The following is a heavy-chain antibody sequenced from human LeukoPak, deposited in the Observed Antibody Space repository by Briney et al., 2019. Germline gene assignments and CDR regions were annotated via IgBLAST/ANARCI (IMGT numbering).Heavy chain of an antibody. Sequence: GGSLRLSCAASGFTFSGYWMTWVRQTPGKGLEWVANIKHDGSENYYVDSVKGRFTISRDNAKNSLYLQMNSLIPEDTAVYYCSRDGSGSGDVWGQGTLVTVSS. CDR3: SRDGSGSGDV. CDR1: GFTFSGYW. D-gene: IGHD2-21*02. V-gene: IGHV3-7*01. CDR2: IKHDGSEN. J-gene: IGHJ4*02.